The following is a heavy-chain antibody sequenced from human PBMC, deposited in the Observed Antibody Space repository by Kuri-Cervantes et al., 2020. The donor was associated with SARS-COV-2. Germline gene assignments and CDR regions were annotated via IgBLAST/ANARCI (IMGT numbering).Heavy chain of an antibody. D-gene: IGHD5-24*01. Sequence: GESLKISCAASGFTFSNYAMTWVRQAPGKGLEWVSTISGSDDVTHLADSVKGRFIVSRDNSRNTLYLEMSSLRVEDTAVYYCAKRDAYSQGSYFDYWGHGTLVTVSS. CDR3: AKRDAYSQGSYFDY. CDR1: GFTFSNYA. J-gene: IGHJ4*01. V-gene: IGHV3-23*01. CDR2: ISGSDDVT.